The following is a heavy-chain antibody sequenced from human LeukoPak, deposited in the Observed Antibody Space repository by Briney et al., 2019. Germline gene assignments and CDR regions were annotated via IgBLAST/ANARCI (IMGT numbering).Heavy chain of an antibody. Sequence: PGGCLRLSCAASGFTFSSYAMRWVRQAPGKGLEWVSSISGSGDSTYYADSVKGRFTISRDNSKKTLYLQMNSLRAEDTAVYYCADSIYWSPVDYWRHGTPGTVSS. V-gene: IGHV3-23*01. CDR3: ADSIYWSPVDY. CDR2: ISGSGDST. CDR1: GFTFSSYA. J-gene: IGHJ4*03. D-gene: IGHD4-11*01.